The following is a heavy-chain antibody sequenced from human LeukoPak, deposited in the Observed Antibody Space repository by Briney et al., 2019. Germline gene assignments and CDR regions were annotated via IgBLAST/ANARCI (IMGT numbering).Heavy chain of an antibody. Sequence: GGSLRLSCAASGFTFSSYWMQWVRQAPGKGLEWVANIKQDGSEKYYADSVKGRFIISRDNAKNALYLQMSSLRAEDTAIYYCARRYFDYWGQGTLVTVSS. J-gene: IGHJ4*02. CDR1: GFTFSSYW. CDR2: IKQDGSEK. V-gene: IGHV3-7*03. CDR3: ARRYFDY.